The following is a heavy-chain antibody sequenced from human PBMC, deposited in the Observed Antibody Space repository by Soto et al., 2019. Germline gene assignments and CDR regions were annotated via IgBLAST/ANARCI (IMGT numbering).Heavy chain of an antibody. V-gene: IGHV3-23*01. J-gene: IGHJ4*02. Sequence: PGESLKISCAASGFTFSSYAMSWVRQAPGKGLEWVSAISGSGGGTYYADSVKGRFTISRDNSKNTLYLQMNSLRAEDTAVYYCANLPGGVVPALLRYYWGQGTLVTVSS. CDR1: GFTFSSYA. CDR2: ISGSGGGT. CDR3: ANLPGGVVPALLRYY. D-gene: IGHD2-2*01.